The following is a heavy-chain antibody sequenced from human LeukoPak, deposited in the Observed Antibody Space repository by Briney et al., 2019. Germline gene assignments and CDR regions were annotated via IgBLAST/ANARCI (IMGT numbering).Heavy chain of an antibody. CDR2: INHSGST. J-gene: IGHJ4*02. D-gene: IGHD4/OR15-4a*01. Sequence: PSETLSLTCAVYGGSFSGYYWSWIRQPPGKGLEWIGEINHSGSTNYNPSLKSRVTISVDTSKNQFSLKLSSVTAADTAVYYCARGGRGPYQPLLWSYPRSRAFDYWGQGTLVTVSS. V-gene: IGHV4-34*01. CDR3: ARGGRGPYQPLLWSYPRSRAFDY. CDR1: GGSFSGYY.